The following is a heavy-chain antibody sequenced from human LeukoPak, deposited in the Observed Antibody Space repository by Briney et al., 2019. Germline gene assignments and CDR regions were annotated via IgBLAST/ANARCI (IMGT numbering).Heavy chain of an antibody. CDR1: GGSISSYY. V-gene: IGHV4-59*01. CDR2: IYYSGST. J-gene: IGHJ4*02. D-gene: IGHD3-16*02. Sequence: SETLSLTCTVSGGSISSYYWSWIRQPPGKGLEWIGYIYYSGSTNYNPSLRSRVTISVDTSKNQFSLKLSSVTAADTAVYCCARQGQAWGSYRYTLDYWGQGTLVTVSS. CDR3: ARQGQAWGSYRYTLDY.